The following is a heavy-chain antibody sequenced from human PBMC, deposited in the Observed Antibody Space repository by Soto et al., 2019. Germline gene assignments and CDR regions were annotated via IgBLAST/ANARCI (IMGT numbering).Heavy chain of an antibody. D-gene: IGHD3-10*01. CDR1: GGSISSSNW. CDR2: IYHSGST. CDR3: ARDLAPYYYGSGSYGPDAFDL. Sequence: PSETLSLTCAVSGGSISSSNWWSWVRQPPGKGLEWIGEIYHSGSTNYNPSLKSRVTISVDKSKNQFSLKLSSVTAADTAVYYCARDLAPYYYGSGSYGPDAFDLWCQGTMVT. V-gene: IGHV4-4*02. J-gene: IGHJ3*01.